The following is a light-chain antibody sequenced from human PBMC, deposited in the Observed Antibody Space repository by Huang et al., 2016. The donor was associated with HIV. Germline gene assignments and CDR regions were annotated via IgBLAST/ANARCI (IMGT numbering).Light chain of an antibody. CDR3: QQYNNWPPP. V-gene: IGKV3-15*01. CDR1: QSVSSN. CDR2: GAS. Sequence: EIVMTQSPATLSVSPGERATLFCRASQSVSSNLAWYQQKPGQAPRLPIYGASTRATGLPARFSGSGSGTEFTLTISSLQSEDFAVYYCQQYNNWPPPFGGGTKVEIK. J-gene: IGKJ4*01.